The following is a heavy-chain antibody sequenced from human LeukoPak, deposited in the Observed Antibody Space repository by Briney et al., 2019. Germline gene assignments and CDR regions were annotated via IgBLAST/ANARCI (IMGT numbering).Heavy chain of an antibody. V-gene: IGHV4-39*07. CDR3: ARVGRIAVAGHNWFDP. J-gene: IGHJ5*02. CDR1: GGSISSSSYY. CDR2: LYYSGST. Sequence: SETLSLTCTVSGGSISSSSYYWGWIRQPPGKGLEWIGSLYYSGSTYYNPSLKSRVTISVDTSKNQFSLKLTSVTAADTAVYYCARVGRIAVAGHNWFDPWGQGTLVTVSS. D-gene: IGHD6-19*01.